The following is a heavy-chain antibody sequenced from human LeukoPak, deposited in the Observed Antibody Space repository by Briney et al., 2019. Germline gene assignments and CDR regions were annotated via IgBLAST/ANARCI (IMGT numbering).Heavy chain of an antibody. V-gene: IGHV3-23*01. CDR1: GFTFSSYA. D-gene: IGHD3-9*01. CDR2: ISGSGGST. J-gene: IGHJ4*02. CDR3: AKDHPGRYFDWGIYYYFDY. Sequence: GGSLRLSCAASGFTFSSYAMSWVRQAPGKGLEWVSAISGSGGSTYYADSVKGRLTISRDNSKNTLYLQMNSLRAEDTAVYYCAKDHPGRYFDWGIYYYFDYWGQGTLVTVSS.